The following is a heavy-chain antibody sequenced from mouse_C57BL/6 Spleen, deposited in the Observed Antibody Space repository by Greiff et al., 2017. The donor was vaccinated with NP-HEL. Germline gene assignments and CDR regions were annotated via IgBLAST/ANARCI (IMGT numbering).Heavy chain of an antibody. V-gene: IGHV5-4*01. J-gene: IGHJ2*01. Sequence: EVMLVESGGGLVKPGGSLKLSCAASGFTFSSYAMSWVRQTPDKRLEWVATISDGGSYTYYPDNVKGRFTISRDNAKNNLYLQMSHLKSEDTAMYYCAREADGYYHYFDYWGQGTTLTVSS. CDR3: AREADGYYHYFDY. CDR1: GFTFSSYA. CDR2: ISDGGSYT. D-gene: IGHD2-3*01.